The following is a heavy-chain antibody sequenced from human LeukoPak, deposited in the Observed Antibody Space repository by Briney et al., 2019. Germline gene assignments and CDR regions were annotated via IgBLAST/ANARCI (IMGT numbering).Heavy chain of an antibody. V-gene: IGHV3-33*01. CDR1: GFTFSSYG. Sequence: AGRSLRLSCAASGFTFSSYGMHWVRQAPGKGLEWVADIRYDGSNKYYAESVKGRFTISRDNSKNSLYLQMNRVRAEDTAVYYCARDVTVTTSNWFDPWGQGTLVTVSS. J-gene: IGHJ5*02. D-gene: IGHD4-11*01. CDR2: IRYDGSNK. CDR3: ARDVTVTTSNWFDP.